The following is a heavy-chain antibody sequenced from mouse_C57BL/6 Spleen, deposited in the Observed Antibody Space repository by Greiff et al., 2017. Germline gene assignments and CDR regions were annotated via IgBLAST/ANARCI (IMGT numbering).Heavy chain of an antibody. J-gene: IGHJ1*03. D-gene: IGHD4-1*01. CDR1: GYTFTEYT. CDR2: FYPGSGSI. Sequence: QVQLQQSGAELVKPGASVKLSCKASGYTFTEYTIHWVKQRSGQGLEWLGWFYPGSGSIKYNEKFKDKATLTADKSSSKVYMELSRLTSEDSAVYFCARHEGLTGTGYFDVWGTGTTVTVSS. V-gene: IGHV1-62-2*01. CDR3: ARHEGLTGTGYFDV.